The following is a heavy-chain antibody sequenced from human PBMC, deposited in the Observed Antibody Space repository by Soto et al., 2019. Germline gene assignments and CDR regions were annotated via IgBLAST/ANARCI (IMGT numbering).Heavy chain of an antibody. CDR3: ARDTISAVEEGYFQY. D-gene: IGHD3-9*01. Sequence: VGSLRLSCASSVCTFSSYSMNCVRHSPGKWLEWVSSISSSSSYIYYADSVKGRFTISRDNAKNSLYLQMNSLRAEDTAVYYCARDTISAVEEGYFQYLGQGTLVNVSS. CDR2: ISSSSSYI. CDR1: VCTFSSYS. V-gene: IGHV3-21*01. J-gene: IGHJ4*02.